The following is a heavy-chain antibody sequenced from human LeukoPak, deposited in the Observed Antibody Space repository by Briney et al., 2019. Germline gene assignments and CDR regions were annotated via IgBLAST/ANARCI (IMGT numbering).Heavy chain of an antibody. CDR2: IKSDGKT. D-gene: IGHD3-22*01. J-gene: IGHJ1*01. CDR1: GFTFSRYW. V-gene: IGHV3-74*01. Sequence: GGSLRLSCEASGFTFSRYWMHWLRQAPGKGLVWVSRIKSDGKTNYADSVKGRFTISRDNAKNTVSLQMDSLRAEDTGVYYCARAPSEVGGYYPEYFRHWGQGTLVTVSS. CDR3: ARAPSEVGGYYPEYFRH.